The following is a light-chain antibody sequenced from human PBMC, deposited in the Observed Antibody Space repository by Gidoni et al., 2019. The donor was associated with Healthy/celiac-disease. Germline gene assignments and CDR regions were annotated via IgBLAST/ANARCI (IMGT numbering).Light chain of an antibody. V-gene: IGLV2-14*01. CDR3: SSATSSSTLGV. Sequence: QAALARRSCWSGYPEQSITISCTGTSSDVGGYNYFSWYHQHPGKAPKLMIYDVSNRPSGVSNRFSGSKPGNTGSLTLPGLQVEAEADYYCSSATSSSTLGVFGGGTKLTVL. J-gene: IGLJ2*01. CDR1: SSDVGGYNY. CDR2: DVS.